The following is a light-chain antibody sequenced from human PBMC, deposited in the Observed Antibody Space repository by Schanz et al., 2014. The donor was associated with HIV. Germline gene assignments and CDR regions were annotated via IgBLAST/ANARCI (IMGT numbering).Light chain of an antibody. V-gene: IGKV3-15*01. CDR2: GAS. J-gene: IGKJ1*01. CDR1: QSGSTK. CDR3: QQANTFPWT. Sequence: EIVMTQSPATLSLSPGQRATLSCRASQSGSTKLAWYQQSPGQAPRLLIYGASTRATGIPVRFSGSGSGTDFTLTISSLQSEDFATYYCQQANTFPWTFGQGTKVQIK.